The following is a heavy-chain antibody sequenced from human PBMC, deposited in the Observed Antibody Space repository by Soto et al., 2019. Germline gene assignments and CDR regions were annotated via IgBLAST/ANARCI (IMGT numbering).Heavy chain of an antibody. D-gene: IGHD4-17*01. Sequence: QVQLVQSGAEVKKPGASVKVSCKASGYTFTGYYMHWVRQAPGQGLEWMGWINPNSGGTSYAQKFQGWVTMTREKSMSAGYRELSRLISDDTAVCYCASGSGGDYNNWFDPWGQGTLVTVSS. V-gene: IGHV1-2*04. J-gene: IGHJ5*01. CDR2: INPNSGGT. CDR1: GYTFTGYY. CDR3: ASGSGGDYNNWFDP.